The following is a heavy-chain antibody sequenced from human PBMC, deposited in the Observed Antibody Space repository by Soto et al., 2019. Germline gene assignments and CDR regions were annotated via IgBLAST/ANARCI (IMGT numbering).Heavy chain of an antibody. CDR1: GYSFTTFW. CDR2: IHPDDSET. V-gene: IGHV5-51*01. J-gene: IGHJ5*02. CDR3: ASPGIYSETHSGPS. D-gene: IGHD5-12*01. Sequence: PGESLKISCKGSGYSFTTFWIGWVRQMPGKGLEWTGIIHPDDSETRYSPSFQGQVTMSIDKSIRTAYLQWSSLKASDTAIYYCASPGIYSETHSGPSWGQGTLVTVSS.